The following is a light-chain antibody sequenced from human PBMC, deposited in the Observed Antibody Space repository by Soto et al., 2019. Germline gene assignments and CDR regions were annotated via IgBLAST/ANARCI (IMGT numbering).Light chain of an antibody. CDR3: QRYNSVPVA. CDR2: SAS. V-gene: IGKV1-27*01. J-gene: IGKJ5*01. CDR1: QDIEIY. Sequence: IQMTQSPSSLSASVGDRVTITCRACQDIEIYLAWYQQRPGAVPKLLIYSASTLQSGFPSRFSGSGSGTDFTLTISSLQPEDAATYYCQRYNSVPVAFGQGTRLEIK.